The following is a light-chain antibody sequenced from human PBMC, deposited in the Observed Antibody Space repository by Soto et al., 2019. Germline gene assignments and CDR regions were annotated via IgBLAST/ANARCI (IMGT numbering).Light chain of an antibody. V-gene: IGKV1-33*01. CDR1: QDIRNY. Sequence: DLQMTQSPSSLSASVGDRVTITCQASQDIRNYLNWYQQKPGKAPNLLIYDASNLRAGVPSRFSGSGSGPEFTFTITSPQPEDIATYYCQHYDHLPPLSFGGGTKVEIK. CDR3: QHYDHLPPLS. J-gene: IGKJ4*01. CDR2: DAS.